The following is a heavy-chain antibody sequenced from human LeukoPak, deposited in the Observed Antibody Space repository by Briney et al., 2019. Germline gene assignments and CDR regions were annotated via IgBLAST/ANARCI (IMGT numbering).Heavy chain of an antibody. Sequence: SETLSLTCTVSGGSISSYYWSWIRQPPGKGLEWIGYIYYSGSTNYNPSLKSRVTISVDTSKNQFSLKLSSVTAADTAVYYCARGCRGSGSYCASGPFDLWGRGTLVTVSS. V-gene: IGHV4-59*01. CDR3: ARGCRGSGSYCASGPFDL. J-gene: IGHJ2*01. CDR2: IYYSGST. CDR1: GGSISSYY. D-gene: IGHD3-10*01.